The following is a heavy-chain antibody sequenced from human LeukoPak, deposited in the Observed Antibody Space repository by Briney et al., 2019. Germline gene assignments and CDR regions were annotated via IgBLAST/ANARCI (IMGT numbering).Heavy chain of an antibody. Sequence: SETLSLTCAVYGGSFSGYYWSWIRQPPGKGLEWIGEINHSGSTNYNPSLKSRVTISVDTSKNQFSLELSSVTAADTAVYYCARQGGGYDFWSGYYPPDYWGQGTLVTVSS. J-gene: IGHJ4*02. CDR2: INHSGST. CDR1: GGSFSGYY. V-gene: IGHV4-34*01. D-gene: IGHD3-3*01. CDR3: ARQGGGYDFWSGYYPPDY.